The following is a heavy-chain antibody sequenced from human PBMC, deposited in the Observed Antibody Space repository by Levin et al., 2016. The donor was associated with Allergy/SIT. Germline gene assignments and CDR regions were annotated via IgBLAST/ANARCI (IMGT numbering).Heavy chain of an antibody. V-gene: IGHV4-30-4*01. CDR2: IYYSGST. CDR3: ARGNSSSWYYYYYGMDV. J-gene: IGHJ6*02. Sequence: WIRQPPGKGLEWIGYIYYSGSTYYNPSLKSRVTISVDTSKNQFSLKLSSMTAADTAVYYCARGNSSSWYYYYYGMDVWGQGTTVTVSS. D-gene: IGHD6-13*01.